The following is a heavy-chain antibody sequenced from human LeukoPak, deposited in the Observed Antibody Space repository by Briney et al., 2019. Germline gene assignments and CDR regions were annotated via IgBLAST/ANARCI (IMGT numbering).Heavy chain of an antibody. V-gene: IGHV3-74*01. J-gene: IGHJ4*02. CDR2: INTDGSST. Sequence: GGSLRLSCAASGFTFSSYWFHWVRQAPGKGLVWVSRINTDGSSTSYADSVKGRFTISRDNAKNTLYLQMNSLRAEDTAVHYCAKDMTGLRDYWGQGTLVTVSS. CDR1: GFTFSSYW. CDR3: AKDMTGLRDY. D-gene: IGHD3-16*01.